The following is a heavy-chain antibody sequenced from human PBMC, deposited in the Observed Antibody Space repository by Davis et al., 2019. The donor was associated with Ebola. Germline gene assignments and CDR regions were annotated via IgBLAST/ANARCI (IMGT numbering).Heavy chain of an antibody. Sequence: ASVKVSCKASGYTFTSYYMHWVRQAPGQGLEWMGIINPSGGSTSYAQKFQGRVTMTRDTSTSTVYMELSSLRSEDTAVYYCTRGRDCTNGVCYKAHWFDSWGLGTLVTVSS. J-gene: IGHJ5*01. CDR3: TRGRDCTNGVCYKAHWFDS. CDR2: INPSGGST. V-gene: IGHV1-46*01. D-gene: IGHD2-8*01. CDR1: GYTFTSYY.